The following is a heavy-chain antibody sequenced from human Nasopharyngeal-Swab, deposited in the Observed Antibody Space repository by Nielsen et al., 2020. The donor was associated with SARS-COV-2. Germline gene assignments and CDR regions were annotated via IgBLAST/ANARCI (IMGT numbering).Heavy chain of an antibody. CDR1: GFTFSSFG. V-gene: IGHV3-30*03. J-gene: IGHJ4*02. D-gene: IGHD5-12*01. CDR3: ARNLLRFIALDY. Sequence: EGSLRLSCAASGFTFSSFGMHWVRQAPGKGLEWVAFIAHDASNEYYGDSVKGRFSISRDNAKNSLYLQMNSLRAEDTAIYYCARNLLRFIALDYWGQGTLVTVSS. CDR2: IAHDASNE.